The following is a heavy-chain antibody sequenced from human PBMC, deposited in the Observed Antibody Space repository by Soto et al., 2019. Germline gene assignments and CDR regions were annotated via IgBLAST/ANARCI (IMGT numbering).Heavy chain of an antibody. D-gene: IGHD3-22*01. CDR3: ARFGTYYDSSGFQY. CDR1: GFGFSSNW. J-gene: IGHJ4*02. CDR2: ISTDGRDT. Sequence: GGSLRLSCAASGFGFSSNWMHWVRQAPGKGLEWVSRISTDGRDTNYADSVKGRFTISRDNARNTLYLEMNSLRAEDSAVYYCARFGTYYDSSGFQYWGQGALVTVSS. V-gene: IGHV3-74*01.